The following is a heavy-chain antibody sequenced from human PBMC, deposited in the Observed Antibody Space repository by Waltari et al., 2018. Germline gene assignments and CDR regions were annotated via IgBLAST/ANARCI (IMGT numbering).Heavy chain of an antibody. Sequence: QVQLQESGPGLVKPSETLSLTCTVSGGSISSRYWSWIRQPPGEGLEWIGYIYYSGSTNYNPSLKSRVTISVDTSKNQFSLKLSSVTAADTAVYYCAREVRGDLSDSRDYGMDVWGQGTTVTVSS. CDR1: GGSISSRY. V-gene: IGHV4-59*11. J-gene: IGHJ6*02. CDR3: AREVRGDLSDSRDYGMDV. D-gene: IGHD3-10*01. CDR2: IYYSGST.